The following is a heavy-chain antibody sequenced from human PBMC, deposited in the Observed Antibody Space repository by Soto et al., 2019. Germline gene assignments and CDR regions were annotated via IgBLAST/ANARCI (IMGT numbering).Heavy chain of an antibody. J-gene: IGHJ4*02. CDR1: GFTLSDYW. V-gene: IGHV3-74*01. CDR2: IESRGSST. CDR3: TSIFDLPLR. D-gene: IGHD2-2*01. Sequence: EVQLVESGGGLVQPGGSLRLSCAASGFTLSDYWMHWVRQLPGKGLVWVSRIESRGSSTSYADSVKGRFTISRDSAKNTLYLQMNSLSGDDTAVYYCTSIFDLPLRWGQGTRVTVSS.